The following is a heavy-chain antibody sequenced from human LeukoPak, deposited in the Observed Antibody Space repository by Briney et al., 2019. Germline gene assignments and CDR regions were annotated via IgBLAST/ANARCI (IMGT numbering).Heavy chain of an antibody. Sequence: GGSLRLSCAASGFTFSSYSMNWVRQAPGKGLEWVSYISSSSSTIYYADSVKGRFTISRDNAKNSLYLQMSSLRAEDTAVYYCARVRYPRVYYYMDVWGKGTTVTVSS. CDR3: ARVRYPRVYYYMDV. D-gene: IGHD1-1*01. CDR1: GFTFSSYS. CDR2: ISSSSSTI. J-gene: IGHJ6*03. V-gene: IGHV3-48*01.